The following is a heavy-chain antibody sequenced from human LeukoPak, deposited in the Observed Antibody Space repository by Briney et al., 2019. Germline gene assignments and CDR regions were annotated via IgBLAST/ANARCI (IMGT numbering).Heavy chain of an antibody. CDR3: ARARDRGLFDY. CDR2: TYYRSKWYN. D-gene: IGHD2-15*01. V-gene: IGHV6-1*01. Sequence: SQTLSLTCAISGDSVSSDSVVWNWIRQSPSRGLEWLGRTYYRSKWYNDHAVSVKSRITINPDTSKNQFSLQLNSVTPEGTAVYYCARARDRGLFDYWGQGTLVTVSS. J-gene: IGHJ4*02. CDR1: GDSVSSDSVV.